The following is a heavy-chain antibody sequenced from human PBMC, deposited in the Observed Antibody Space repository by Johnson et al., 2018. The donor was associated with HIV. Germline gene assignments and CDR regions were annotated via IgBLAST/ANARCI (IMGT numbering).Heavy chain of an antibody. CDR3: AFESGSYFRHALDV. V-gene: IGHV3-30-3*01. Sequence: QVQLVESGGGVVQPGRSLSLSCAASGFTFSSYAMYWVRQAPGKGLEWVAFISYDGSNKYYADSVKGRFTISRDNSKNTLYLQMNSLRSEDTAVYSWAFESGSYFRHALDVWGQGTMVTVSS. CDR2: ISYDGSNK. D-gene: IGHD1-26*01. CDR1: GFTFSSYA. J-gene: IGHJ3*01.